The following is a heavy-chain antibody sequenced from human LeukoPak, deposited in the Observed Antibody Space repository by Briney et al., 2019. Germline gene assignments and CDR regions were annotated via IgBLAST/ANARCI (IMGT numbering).Heavy chain of an antibody. CDR3: ARGRRSSWGPYYYYYGMDV. Sequence: PSETLSLTCTVSGGSISSYYWSWIRQPPGKGLEWIGYIYYSGSTNYNPSLKSRVTISVDTSKNQFSLKLSSVTAADTAVYYCARGRRSSWGPYYYYYGMDVWGQGTTVTVSS. V-gene: IGHV4-59*12. CDR2: IYYSGST. D-gene: IGHD6-6*01. J-gene: IGHJ6*02. CDR1: GGSISSYY.